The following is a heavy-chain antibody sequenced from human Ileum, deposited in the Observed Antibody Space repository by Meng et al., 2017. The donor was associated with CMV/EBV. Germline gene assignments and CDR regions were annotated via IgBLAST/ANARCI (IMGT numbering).Heavy chain of an antibody. V-gene: IGHV1-69*01. CDR1: DDSFNNYA. Sequence: VPVGANLKHPAASVKLSRRSSDDSFNNYARSGVRQPPGQGLEWMGGIIAIFKTPNYAQRFQSRLTISADGATGTTYMELSSLTSEDTAVYFCARGFSNGWLPFDYWGQGTLVTVSS. D-gene: IGHD6-19*01. CDR3: ARGFSNGWLPFDY. CDR2: IIAIFKTP. J-gene: IGHJ4*02.